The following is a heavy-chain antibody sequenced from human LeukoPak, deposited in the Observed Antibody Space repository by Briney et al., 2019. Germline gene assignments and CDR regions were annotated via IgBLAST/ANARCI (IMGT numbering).Heavy chain of an antibody. J-gene: IGHJ6*03. D-gene: IGHD4-17*01. CDR1: GFTFVDYT. CDR2: ISGDGVGT. V-gene: IGHV3-43*02. CDR3: AKSGRKLNFRDFGRFYYFYYMDV. Sequence: PGGCLRLSFSASGFTFVDYTTHSGPEAPGKGLECVSRISGDGVGTTYVDSVKGQFPIYRDNSKNSLYLQMNSLRTEDTALYYCAKSGRKLNFRDFGRFYYFYYMDVWGKGTTVTVSS.